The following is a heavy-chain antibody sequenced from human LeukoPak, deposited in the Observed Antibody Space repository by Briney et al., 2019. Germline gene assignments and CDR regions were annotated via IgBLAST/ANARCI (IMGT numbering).Heavy chain of an antibody. CDR2: IYSGGST. CDR1: GFTVSSRY. D-gene: IGHD3-10*01. V-gene: IGHV3-53*01. Sequence: GGSLRLSCAASGFTVSSRYMTWVGQAPGKGLEWVSVIYSGGSTYYADSVKGRFTISRDNSKNTLYLQMNSLRADDTAVYYCARILGGIDYWGQGTLVTVSS. J-gene: IGHJ4*02. CDR3: ARILGGIDY.